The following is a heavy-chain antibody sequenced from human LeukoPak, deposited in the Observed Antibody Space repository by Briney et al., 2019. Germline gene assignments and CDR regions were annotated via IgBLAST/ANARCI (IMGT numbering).Heavy chain of an antibody. J-gene: IGHJ4*02. CDR3: ARRMSGTFDY. Sequence: SETLSLTCTVSGGSISSYYWSWIRQPPGKGLEWIGYIYTSGSTNYNPSLKSRVTISVDTSKNQFSLKLSSVTAADTAVYYCARRMSGTFDYWGQGTLVTVSS. CDR2: IYTSGST. D-gene: IGHD1-1*01. CDR1: GGSISSYY. V-gene: IGHV4-4*09.